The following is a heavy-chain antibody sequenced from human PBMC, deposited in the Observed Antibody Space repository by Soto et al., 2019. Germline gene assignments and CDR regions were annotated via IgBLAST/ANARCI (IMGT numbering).Heavy chain of an antibody. CDR2: IIPIFGTA. CDR1: GGTFSSYA. J-gene: IGHJ6*02. V-gene: IGHV1-69*13. D-gene: IGHD2-15*01. Sequence: ASVKVSCKASGGTFSSYAISWVRQAPGQGLEWMGGIIPIFGTANYAQKFQGRVTITADESTSTAYMELSSLRSEDTAVYYGARGGGYCSGGRCPSIDYYYGMDVWGQGTTVTVSS. CDR3: ARGGGYCSGGRCPSIDYYYGMDV.